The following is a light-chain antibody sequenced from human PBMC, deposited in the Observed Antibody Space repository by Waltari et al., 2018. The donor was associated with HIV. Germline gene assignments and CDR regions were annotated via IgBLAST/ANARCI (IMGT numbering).Light chain of an antibody. V-gene: IGLV1-44*01. Sequence: QSVMTQPPSASGTPGQRVTISCSGRRSNIGSSSVNWYQQLPGTAPRLLIYNNNKWPSGVPDRFSASKSGTSASLAISGLQSEDEADYYCAAWDDRLNVVVFGGGTKLTVL. J-gene: IGLJ2*01. CDR2: NNN. CDR1: RSNIGSSS. CDR3: AAWDDRLNVVV.